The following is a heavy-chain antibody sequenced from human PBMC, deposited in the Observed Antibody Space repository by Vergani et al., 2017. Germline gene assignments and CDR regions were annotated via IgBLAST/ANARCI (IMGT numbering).Heavy chain of an antibody. V-gene: IGHV3-7*01. CDR2: IKQDGSEK. CDR1: GFTFSSCW. J-gene: IGHJ6*02. Sequence: EVQLVESGGGLVQPGGSLRLSCAASGFTFSSCWMSWVRQAPGKGLEWVANIKQDGSEKYYVDSVKGRFTISRDNAKNSLYLQMNSLRAEDTAVYYCARDDRILYYYGMDVWGQGTTVTVSS. CDR3: ARDDRILYYYGMDV.